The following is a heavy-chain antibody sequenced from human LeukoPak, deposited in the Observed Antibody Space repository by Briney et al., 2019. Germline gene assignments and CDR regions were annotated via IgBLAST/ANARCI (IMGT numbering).Heavy chain of an antibody. CDR1: GGSISSGSYY. Sequence: SETLSLTCTVSGGSISSGSYYWSWIRQPAGKGLEWIGRIYTSGSTNYNPSLKSRVTISVDTSKNQFSLKLSSVTAADTAVYYCARTDGSGSYYAYWGQGTLVTVSS. CDR3: ARTDGSGSYYAY. J-gene: IGHJ4*02. CDR2: IYTSGST. D-gene: IGHD3-10*01. V-gene: IGHV4-61*02.